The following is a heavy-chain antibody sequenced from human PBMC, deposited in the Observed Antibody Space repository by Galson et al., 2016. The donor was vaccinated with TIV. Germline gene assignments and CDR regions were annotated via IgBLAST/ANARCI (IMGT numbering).Heavy chain of an antibody. CDR3: ARSRSKAGTTDPDS. Sequence: SLRLSCAASGFTFTSYGMHWVRQAPGKGLEWVAVIWYDGSNKYYADSVKGRFTISRDTSKNTLYLQMNSLSADDTAVYYCARSRSKAGTTDPDSWGQGTLVTVSS. CDR1: GFTFTSYG. J-gene: IGHJ5*02. D-gene: IGHD1-1*01. CDR2: IWYDGSNK. V-gene: IGHV3-33*01.